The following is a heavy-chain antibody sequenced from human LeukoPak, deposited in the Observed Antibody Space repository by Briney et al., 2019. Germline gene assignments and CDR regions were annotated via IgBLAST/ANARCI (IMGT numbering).Heavy chain of an antibody. CDR3: ARDNGLRFLDY. D-gene: IGHD3-3*01. V-gene: IGHV3-21*01. Sequence: GGSLRLSCAASGFTFSSYSMNWVRQAPGKGMEWVSSISSSSSYIYYADSVKGRFTISRDNARKSLYLQMHSLRAEDTAVYYCARDNGLRFLDYWGQGTLVTVSS. CDR1: GFTFSSYS. J-gene: IGHJ4*02. CDR2: ISSSSSYI.